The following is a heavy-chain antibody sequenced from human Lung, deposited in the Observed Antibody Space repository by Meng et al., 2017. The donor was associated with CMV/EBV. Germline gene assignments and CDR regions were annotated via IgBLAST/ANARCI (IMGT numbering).Heavy chain of an antibody. V-gene: IGHV1-18*01. CDR1: TFTSYG. J-gene: IGHJ6*02. CDR2: ISAYNGNT. CDR3: ARDWVDIVVVPASRGLEV. Sequence: TFTSYGISWVRQAPGQGLEWMGWISAYNGNTNYAQKLQGRVTMTTDTSTSTAYMELRSLRSDDTAVYYCARDWVDIVVVPASRGLEVWGQGTTVTVSS. D-gene: IGHD2-2*03.